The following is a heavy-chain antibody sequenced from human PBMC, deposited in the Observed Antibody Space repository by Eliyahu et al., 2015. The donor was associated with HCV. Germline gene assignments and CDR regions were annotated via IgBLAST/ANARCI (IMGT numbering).Heavy chain of an antibody. CDR3: SRYPGFPDY. D-gene: IGHD2/OR15-2a*01. J-gene: IGHJ4*02. Sequence: EVQVVESGGDLVQPGRSXXLXCTAXGFTFDHYAMSWFRQXPGKGLEWVGFIRGKPYGGTIEYAASVKGRFTISRDDSKSIAYLQMNSLTTEDTAVYYCSRYPGFPDYWGQGTPVTVSS. CDR1: GFTFDHYA. V-gene: IGHV3-49*03. CDR2: IRGKPYGGTI.